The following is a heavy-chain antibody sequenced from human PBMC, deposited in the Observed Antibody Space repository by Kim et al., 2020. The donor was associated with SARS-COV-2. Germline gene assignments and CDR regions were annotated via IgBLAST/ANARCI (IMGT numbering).Heavy chain of an antibody. J-gene: IGHJ4*02. CDR3: AREGPTHDYGAF. V-gene: IGHV4-31*02. Sequence: YYNPSLKSRVTISVDTSKNQFSLKLSSVTAADTAVYYCAREGPTHDYGAFWGQGTLVTVSS. D-gene: IGHD4-17*01.